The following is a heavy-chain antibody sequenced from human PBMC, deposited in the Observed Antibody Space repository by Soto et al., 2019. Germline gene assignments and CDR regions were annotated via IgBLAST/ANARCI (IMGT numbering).Heavy chain of an antibody. V-gene: IGHV3-30*18. CDR1: GFTFSSYG. CDR2: ISYDGSNK. Sequence: GGSLRLSCAASGFTFSSYGMHWVRQAPGNGLEWVAVISYDGSNKYYADSVKGRFTISRDNSKNTLYLQMNSLRAEDTAVYYCAKMKGNYYYYGMDVWGQGTTVTVSS. D-gene: IGHD3-10*01. CDR3: AKMKGNYYYYGMDV. J-gene: IGHJ6*02.